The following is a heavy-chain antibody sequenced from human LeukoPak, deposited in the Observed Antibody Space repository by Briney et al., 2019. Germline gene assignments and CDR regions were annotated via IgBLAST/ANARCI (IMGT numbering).Heavy chain of an antibody. CDR3: ARAKRDDYGDVDDAFDI. D-gene: IGHD4-17*01. CDR2: MNPNSGNT. CDR1: GYTCTSYD. Sequence: ASVKVSCKASGYTCTSYDINWVRQATGQGLEWMGWMNPNSGNTGYAQKFQGRVTMTRNTSISTAYMELSSLRSEDTAVYYCARAKRDDYGDVDDAFDIWGQGTMVTVSS. V-gene: IGHV1-8*01. J-gene: IGHJ3*02.